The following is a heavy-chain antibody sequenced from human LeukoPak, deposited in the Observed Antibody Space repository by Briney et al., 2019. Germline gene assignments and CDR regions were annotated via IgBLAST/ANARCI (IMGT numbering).Heavy chain of an antibody. CDR1: GFTFNRCW. Sequence: GGSLRLSCVVSGFTFNRCWMNWVRQAPGKGLEWVAHINPDGRDTYYVDSVKGRFTISRDSAQNSMYLQMNSLRVEDTAVYYCTSWGDTTAEYFQRWGQGTLVTVSS. CDR2: INPDGRDT. J-gene: IGHJ1*01. V-gene: IGHV3-7*01. D-gene: IGHD2-21*02. CDR3: TSWGDTTAEYFQR.